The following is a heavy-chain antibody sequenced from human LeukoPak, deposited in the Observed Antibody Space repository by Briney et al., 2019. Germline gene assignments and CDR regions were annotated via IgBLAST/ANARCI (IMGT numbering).Heavy chain of an antibody. D-gene: IGHD3-10*01. CDR2: INHSGST. Sequence: PSETLSLTCAVYGGSFSGYYWSWIRQPPGKGLEWIGEINHSGSTNYNPSLKSRVTISVDTSKNQFSLKLSSVTAADTAVYYRARGGSGSYVDYWGQGTLVTVSS. CDR1: GGSFSGYY. V-gene: IGHV4-34*01. J-gene: IGHJ4*02. CDR3: ARGGSGSYVDY.